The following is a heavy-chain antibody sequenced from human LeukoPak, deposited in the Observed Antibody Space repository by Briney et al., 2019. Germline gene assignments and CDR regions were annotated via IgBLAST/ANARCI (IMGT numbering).Heavy chain of an antibody. D-gene: IGHD6-6*01. CDR2: ISSSGSTI. J-gene: IGHJ6*03. CDR3: ARDRRRPYSSSSHGYMDV. Sequence: GGSLRLSCAASGFTFDDYGMSWVRQAPGKGREWVSYISSSGSTIYYADSVKGRFTISRDNAKNSLYLQMNSLRAEDTAVYYCARDRRRPYSSSSHGYMDVWGKGTTVTVSS. CDR1: GFTFDDYG. V-gene: IGHV3-11*01.